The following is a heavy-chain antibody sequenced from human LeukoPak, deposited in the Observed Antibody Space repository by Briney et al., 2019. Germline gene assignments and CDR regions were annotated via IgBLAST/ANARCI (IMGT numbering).Heavy chain of an antibody. CDR1: GYTFTGYY. CDR2: INPNSGGT. D-gene: IGHD3-10*01. CDR3: ARGDGSGSYIYYYYYMDV. Sequence: GASVKVSCKASGYTFTGYYMHWVRQAPGQGLEWMGRINPNSGGTNYAQKFQGRVTMTRDTSISTAYMELSRLRSDDTAVYYCARGDGSGSYIYYYYYMDVWGKGTTVTISS. V-gene: IGHV1-2*06. J-gene: IGHJ6*03.